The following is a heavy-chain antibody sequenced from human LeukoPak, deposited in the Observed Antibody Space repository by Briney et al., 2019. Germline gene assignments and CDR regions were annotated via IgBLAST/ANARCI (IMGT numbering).Heavy chain of an antibody. J-gene: IGHJ4*02. Sequence: GGSLRLSCAASGFSFSNYGIHWVRQAPGKGLEWVAYIRYDGSQKYYGDSVKGRFTISRGNSKNTVYLQMNSLRDEDTAVYYCARDLLSLPHKYFDSWGQGTLVTVSS. D-gene: IGHD3-16*01. V-gene: IGHV3-30*02. CDR2: IRYDGSQK. CDR1: GFSFSNYG. CDR3: ARDLLSLPHKYFDS.